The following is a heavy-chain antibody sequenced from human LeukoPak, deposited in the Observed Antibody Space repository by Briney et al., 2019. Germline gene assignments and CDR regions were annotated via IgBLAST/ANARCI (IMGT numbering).Heavy chain of an antibody. D-gene: IGHD2-2*01. V-gene: IGHV4-59*01. Sequence: SETLSLTCTVSGGSISSYYWSWIRQPPGKGLEWIGYIYYRGSTNYNPSLKSRVTISVDTSENQFSLKLSSVTAADTAVYYCARVGCSSTSCYFPWGQGTLVTVSS. CDR1: GGSISSYY. CDR3: ARVGCSSTSCYFP. J-gene: IGHJ5*02. CDR2: IYYRGST.